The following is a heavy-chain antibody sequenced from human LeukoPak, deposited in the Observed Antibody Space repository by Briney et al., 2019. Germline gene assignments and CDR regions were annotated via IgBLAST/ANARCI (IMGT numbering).Heavy chain of an antibody. CDR3: AKDSVSGEVIINSPFDY. D-gene: IGHD3-22*01. CDR1: GGSISSGGYS. V-gene: IGHV4-30-2*01. J-gene: IGHJ4*02. Sequence: PSETLSLTCAVSGGSISSGGYSWSWIRQPPGKGLEWIGYIYHSGSTYYNPSLKSRVTISVDRSKNQFSLKLSSVTAEDTAVYYCAKDSVSGEVIINSPFDYWGQGTLVTVSS. CDR2: IYHSGST.